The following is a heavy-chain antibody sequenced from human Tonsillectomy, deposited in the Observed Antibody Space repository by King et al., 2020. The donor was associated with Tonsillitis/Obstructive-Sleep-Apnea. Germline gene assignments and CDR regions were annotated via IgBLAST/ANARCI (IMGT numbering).Heavy chain of an antibody. V-gene: IGHV2-70*11. D-gene: IGHD7-27*01. CDR3: ARIRSGDYDVFDI. CDR1: GLSLSTSGLC. Sequence: TLQESGPALVKPTQTLTLTCTLSGLSLSTSGLCVSWIRQPPGKALEWLARIDWDVDKYYSTSLKTRLTISKDTSKNQVVLTMTNMDPVDTATYYCARIRSGDYDVFDIWGQGTMVTVSS. CDR2: IDWDVDK. J-gene: IGHJ3*02.